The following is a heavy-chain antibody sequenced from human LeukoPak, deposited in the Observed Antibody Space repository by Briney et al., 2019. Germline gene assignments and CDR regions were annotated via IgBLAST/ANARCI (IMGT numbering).Heavy chain of an antibody. CDR2: IKQDGSEK. CDR1: GFTFSSYW. V-gene: IGHV3-7*01. D-gene: IGHD6-19*01. CDR3: ASGSSGWYNWFDP. J-gene: IGHJ5*02. Sequence: PGGSLRLSCAASGFTFSSYWMSWVRQAPGKGLEWVANIKQDGSEKYYEDSVKGRFTISRDNAKNSLYLQMNSLRAEDTAVYYCASGSSGWYNWFDPWGQGTLVTVSS.